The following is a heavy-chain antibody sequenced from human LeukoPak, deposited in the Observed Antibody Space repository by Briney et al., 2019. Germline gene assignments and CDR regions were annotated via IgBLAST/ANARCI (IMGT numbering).Heavy chain of an antibody. V-gene: IGHV3-74*01. Sequence: PGGSLRLSCVASGFTFSKNWMHWVRQAPGKGLVWVSRIQGDGSNTYYADSVQGRFTISRDNSKSTLCLQMNSLRAEDTAVYYCAKQLGYCSDGSCYFPYWGQGTLVTVSS. CDR1: GFTFSKNW. CDR2: IQGDGSNT. D-gene: IGHD2-15*01. J-gene: IGHJ4*02. CDR3: AKQLGYCSDGSCYFPY.